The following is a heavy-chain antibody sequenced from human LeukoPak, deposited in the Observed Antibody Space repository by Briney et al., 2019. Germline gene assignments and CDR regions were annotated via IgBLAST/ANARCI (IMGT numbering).Heavy chain of an antibody. CDR3: AIPDQYSGSLGKLIQDY. Sequence: ASVKVSCKASGYTFTSYGISWVRQAPGQGLEWMGWISAYNGNTNYAQKLQGRVTMTTDTSTSTAYMELRSLRSDDTAVYYCAIPDQYSGSLGKLIQDYWGQGTLVTVSS. J-gene: IGHJ4*02. V-gene: IGHV1-18*01. D-gene: IGHD1-26*01. CDR1: GYTFTSYG. CDR2: ISAYNGNT.